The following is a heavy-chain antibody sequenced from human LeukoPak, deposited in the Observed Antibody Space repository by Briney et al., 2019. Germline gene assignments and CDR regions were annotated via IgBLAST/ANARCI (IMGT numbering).Heavy chain of an antibody. Sequence: GGSLRLSCAASGFTFSSHTMNWVRQAPGKGLEWVSYISRSSSTIYYADSVKGRFTISRDNAKNSLYLQMNSLRAEDTAVYYCARVLYLDSGGYVDYWGQGTLVTVAA. CDR3: ARVLYLDSGGYVDY. V-gene: IGHV3-48*01. J-gene: IGHJ4*02. CDR1: GFTFSSHT. CDR2: ISRSSSTI. D-gene: IGHD3-22*01.